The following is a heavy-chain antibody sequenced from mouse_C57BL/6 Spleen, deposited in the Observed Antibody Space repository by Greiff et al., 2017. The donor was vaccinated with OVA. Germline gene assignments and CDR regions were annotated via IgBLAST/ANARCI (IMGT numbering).Heavy chain of an antibody. Sequence: DVMLVESGGGLVKPGGSLKLSCAASGFTFSSYAMSWVRQTPEKRLEWVATISDGGSYTYYPDNVKGRFTISRDNAKNNLYLQMSHLKSEDTAMYYCAREDSNYPLDYWGQGTTLTVSS. CDR2: ISDGGSYT. J-gene: IGHJ2*01. CDR3: AREDSNYPLDY. D-gene: IGHD2-5*01. CDR1: GFTFSSYA. V-gene: IGHV5-4*01.